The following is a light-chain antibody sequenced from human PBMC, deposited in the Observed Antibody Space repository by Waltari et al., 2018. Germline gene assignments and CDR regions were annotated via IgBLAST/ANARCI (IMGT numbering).Light chain of an antibody. Sequence: YVLTQPPSVSVAPGQTATITCGGDNIESKFVHWYQTRPGQSPILVFYGQPSRTFTRFSSSNSANTATLTIIRVDAGDEADYYCQTWDSSTDHWVFGGGTKLTVL. CDR1: NIESKF. CDR3: QTWDSSTDHWV. J-gene: IGLJ3*02. V-gene: IGLV3-21*02.